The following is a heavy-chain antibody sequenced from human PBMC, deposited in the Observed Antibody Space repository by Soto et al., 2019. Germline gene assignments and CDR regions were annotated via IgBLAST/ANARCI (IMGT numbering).Heavy chain of an antibody. CDR1: GFTFSSYA. V-gene: IGHV3-30-3*01. D-gene: IGHD3-10*01. Sequence: ESGGGVVQPGRSLRLSCAASGFTFSSYAMHWVRQAPGKGLEWVAVISYDGSNKYYADSVKGRFTISRDNSKNTLYLQMNSLRAEDTAVYYCARDPMARGVGYFDYWGQGTLVTVSS. CDR2: ISYDGSNK. CDR3: ARDPMARGVGYFDY. J-gene: IGHJ4*02.